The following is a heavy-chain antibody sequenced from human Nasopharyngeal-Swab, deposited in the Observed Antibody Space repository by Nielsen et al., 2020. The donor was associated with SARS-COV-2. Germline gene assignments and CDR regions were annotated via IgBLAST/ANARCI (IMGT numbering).Heavy chain of an antibody. V-gene: IGHV3-48*03. CDR1: GFTFSSYE. CDR3: AKDRDSGDDSDDYYHYYGMDV. D-gene: IGHD5-12*01. J-gene: IGHJ6*02. Sequence: GESLKISCAAPGFTFSSYEMNWVRQAPGKGLEWVSYISSSGSTIYYADSVKGRFTISRDNSKNTVNLQMNSLRVEDTAIYYCAKDRDSGDDSDDYYHYYGMDVWGQGTTVTVFS. CDR2: ISSSGSTI.